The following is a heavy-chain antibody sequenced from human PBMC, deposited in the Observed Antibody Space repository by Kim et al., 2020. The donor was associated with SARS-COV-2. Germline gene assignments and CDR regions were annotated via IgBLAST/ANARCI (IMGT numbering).Heavy chain of an antibody. Sequence: SETLSLTCAVYGGSFSGYYWSWIRQPPGKGLEWIGEINHSGSTNYNPSLKSRVTISVDTSKNQFSLKLSSVTAADTAVYYCARRSRPWWLRSYYFDYWGQGTLVTVSS. J-gene: IGHJ4*02. CDR3: ARRSRPWWLRSYYFDY. D-gene: IGHD5-12*01. CDR2: INHSGST. V-gene: IGHV4-34*01. CDR1: GGSFSGYY.